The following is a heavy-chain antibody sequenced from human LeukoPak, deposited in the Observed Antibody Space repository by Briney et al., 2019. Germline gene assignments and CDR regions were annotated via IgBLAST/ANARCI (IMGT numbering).Heavy chain of an antibody. CDR3: TRDGRGSNFDY. V-gene: IGHV3-49*03. Sequence: GESLRLSCTVSGFPFGDYHMTWFRQAPGKGREWVGGIRSKAYGETTQYAASVKGRFSISRDDSKSIAYLQMNSLRTEDTAVYYCTRDGRGSNFDYWGQGTLVTVSS. CDR2: IRSKAYGETT. D-gene: IGHD2-15*01. CDR1: GFPFGDYH. J-gene: IGHJ4*02.